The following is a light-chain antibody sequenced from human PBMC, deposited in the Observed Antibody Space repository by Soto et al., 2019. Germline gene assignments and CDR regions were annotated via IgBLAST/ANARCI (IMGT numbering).Light chain of an antibody. CDR1: SSDVGGYNY. J-gene: IGLJ1*01. CDR3: SSYTSSNTLVV. Sequence: QSVLTQPASVSGSAGQSISISCTRTSSDVGGYNYVSWYQQHPGKVPRLMIYEVSNRPSGVSIRFSGSKSGNTASLTISGLQAEDEADYYCSSYTSSNTLVVFGSGTKLTVL. V-gene: IGLV2-14*01. CDR2: EVS.